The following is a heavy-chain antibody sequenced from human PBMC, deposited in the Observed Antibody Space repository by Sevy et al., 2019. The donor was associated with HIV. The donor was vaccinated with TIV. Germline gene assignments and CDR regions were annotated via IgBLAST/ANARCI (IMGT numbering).Heavy chain of an antibody. CDR2: ISSRRSYT. V-gene: IGHV3-11*06. D-gene: IGHD1-26*01. J-gene: IGHJ4*02. Sequence: GGSLRLSCAASGFTFSDYYMTWIRQAPGKGLEWISYISSRRSYTNYADSVKGRFTISRDNAKNSLYLQMNSLRAEDAAVYYCARCRVVAADYYLDYWGRGTLVTVSS. CDR1: GFTFSDYY. CDR3: ARCRVVAADYYLDY.